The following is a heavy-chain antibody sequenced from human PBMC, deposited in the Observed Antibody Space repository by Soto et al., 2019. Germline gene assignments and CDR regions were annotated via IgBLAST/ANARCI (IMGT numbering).Heavy chain of an antibody. CDR1: GFTFSSYE. J-gene: IGHJ4*02. CDR3: ARGFYCGGDCYSGPFDY. D-gene: IGHD2-21*02. CDR2: ISSSGSTI. Sequence: GGALGLSSADSGFTFSSYEMNWVRQAPGKGLEWVSYISSSGSTIYYADSVKGRFTISRDNAKNSLYLHMNSLRAEDTAVYYCARGFYCGGDCYSGPFDYWGQGTLVPVSS. V-gene: IGHV3-48*03.